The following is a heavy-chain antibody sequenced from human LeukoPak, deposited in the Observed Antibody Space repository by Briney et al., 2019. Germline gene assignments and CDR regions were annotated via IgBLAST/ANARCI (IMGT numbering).Heavy chain of an antibody. CDR2: MYYSGST. CDR3: ARGRGGTYRYFDY. V-gene: IGHV4-59*13. CDR1: GGSINNYF. Sequence: SETLSLTCTVSGGSINNYFWSWIRQPPGKGLELIGYMYYSGSTNYNPSLKNRVTISVDTSKNQLSLNLSSVTAADTAMYFCARGRGGTYRYFDYWGQGTLVTVSS. J-gene: IGHJ4*02. D-gene: IGHD1-26*01.